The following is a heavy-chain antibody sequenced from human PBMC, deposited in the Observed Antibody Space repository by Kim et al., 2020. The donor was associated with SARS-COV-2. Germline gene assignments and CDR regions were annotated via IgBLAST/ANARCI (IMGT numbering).Heavy chain of an antibody. V-gene: IGHV3-30*01. Sequence: GRFTISRENSKNTLYLQMNSLRAEDTAVYYCARTRIVGATRTYYYYGMDVWGQGTTVTVSS. CDR3: ARTRIVGATRTYYYYGMDV. J-gene: IGHJ6*02. D-gene: IGHD1-26*01.